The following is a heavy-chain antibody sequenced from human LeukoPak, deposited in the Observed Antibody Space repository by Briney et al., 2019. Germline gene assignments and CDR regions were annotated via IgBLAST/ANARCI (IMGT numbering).Heavy chain of an antibody. CDR2: IYYGGNT. Sequence: SETLSLTCSVSGGTISSSSYYWGLIRQPPGKGLEWIGSIYYGGNTHYNPSLKSRVTISVDTSKNEFALRLSSVPAADTAVYYCARHPRTQSWFGETLHYYYYMDVWGRGTTVTVSS. D-gene: IGHD3-10*01. J-gene: IGHJ6*03. V-gene: IGHV4-39*01. CDR3: ARHPRTQSWFGETLHYYYYMDV. CDR1: GGTISSSSYY.